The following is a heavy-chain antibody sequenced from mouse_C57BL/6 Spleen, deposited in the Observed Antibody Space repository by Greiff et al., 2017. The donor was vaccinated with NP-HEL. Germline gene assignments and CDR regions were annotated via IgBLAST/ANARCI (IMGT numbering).Heavy chain of an antibody. CDR1: GYTFTDYN. J-gene: IGHJ4*01. CDR2: INPNNGGT. V-gene: IGHV1-22*01. Sequence: VQLKESGPELVKPGASVKMSCKASGYTFTDYNMHWVKQSHGKSLEWIGYINPNNGGTSYNQKFKGKATLTVNKSSSTAYMELRSLTSEDSAVYYCARKGYAMDYWGQGTSVTVSS. CDR3: ARKGYAMDY.